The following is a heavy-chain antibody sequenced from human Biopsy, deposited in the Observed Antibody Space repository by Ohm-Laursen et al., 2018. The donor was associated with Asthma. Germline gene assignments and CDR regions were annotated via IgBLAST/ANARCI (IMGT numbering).Heavy chain of an antibody. CDR1: GFSFSNFA. V-gene: IGHV3-30*01. J-gene: IGHJ4*02. CDR3: ARSDCGSGGYCYIPFYF. D-gene: IGHD2-21*02. CDR2: ISKDASTQ. Sequence: LSLTCAASGFSFSNFAIHWVRQAPGKGLEWVGVISKDASTQDYADSVKGRFTMARDNSKNTLYLQMNSLRAEDTAVYYCARSDCGSGGYCYIPFYFWGQGTLVTVSS.